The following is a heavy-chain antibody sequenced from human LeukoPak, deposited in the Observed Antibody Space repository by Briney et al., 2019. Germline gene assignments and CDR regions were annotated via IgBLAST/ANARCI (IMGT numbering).Heavy chain of an antibody. CDR3: ARAPRRYCSSTSCYTDWFDP. CDR2: INPNSGGT. CDR1: GYTFTGYY. D-gene: IGHD2-2*02. J-gene: IGHJ5*02. Sequence: GASVKVSCKASGYTFTGYYMHWVRQAPGQGLEWMGWINPNSGGTNYAQKFQGRVTMTRDTSISTAYMELSRLRSDDTAVYYCARAPRRYCSSTSCYTDWFDPWGQGTLVTVSS. V-gene: IGHV1-2*02.